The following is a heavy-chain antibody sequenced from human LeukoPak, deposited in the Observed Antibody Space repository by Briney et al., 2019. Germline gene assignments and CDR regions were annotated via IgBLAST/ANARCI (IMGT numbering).Heavy chain of an antibody. V-gene: IGHV3-48*04. D-gene: IGHD4-17*01. Sequence: PGGSLRLSCAASGFTFSSYSMNWVRQAPGKGLEWVSYISSSGSTIYYADSVKGRFTISRDNAKNSLYLQMNSLRAEGTAVYYCASDLYGDPHFGMDVWGQGTTVTVSS. CDR2: ISSSGSTI. CDR1: GFTFSSYS. J-gene: IGHJ6*02. CDR3: ASDLYGDPHFGMDV.